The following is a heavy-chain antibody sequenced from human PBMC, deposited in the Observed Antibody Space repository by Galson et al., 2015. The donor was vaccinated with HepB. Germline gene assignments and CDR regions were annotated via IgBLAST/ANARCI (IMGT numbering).Heavy chain of an antibody. Sequence: SVKVSCKASGYTFTSYDINWVRQATGQGLEWMGWMTPYSGNTGYAQKFQGRVTMTRNTSISTAYMELSSLGSEDTAMYYCARKYHGYNFEDFDYWGQGTLVTVSS. V-gene: IGHV1-8*01. J-gene: IGHJ4*02. D-gene: IGHD5-24*01. CDR1: GYTFTSYD. CDR3: ARKYHGYNFEDFDY. CDR2: MTPYSGNT.